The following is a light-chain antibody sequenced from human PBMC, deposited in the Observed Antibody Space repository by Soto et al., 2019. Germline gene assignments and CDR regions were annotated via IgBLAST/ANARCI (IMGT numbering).Light chain of an antibody. J-gene: IGKJ2*01. Sequence: EIVLTQSPGTLSLSPGERATLSCRASQSVSSNYLAWYQQKSGQAPRLLIYGASSRATGIPDRFSGSGSVTDFTLTSSKLEPEDFAVYYWQQYGNSPYAFGRGTELEI. V-gene: IGKV3-20*01. CDR2: GAS. CDR1: QSVSSNY. CDR3: QQYGNSPYA.